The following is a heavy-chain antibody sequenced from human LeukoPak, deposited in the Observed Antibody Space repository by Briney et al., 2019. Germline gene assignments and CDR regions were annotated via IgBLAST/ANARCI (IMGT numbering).Heavy chain of an antibody. CDR3: ATRDIVVVAAAANWFDP. Sequence: GGSLRLSCAASGFTFSNYGMHWVRQAPGKGLEWVAVISYDGSNKYYADSVKGRFTISRDNSKNTLYLQMNSLRADDTAVYYCATRDIVVVAAAANWFDPWGQGTLVTVSS. J-gene: IGHJ5*02. V-gene: IGHV3-30*03. CDR1: GFTFSNYG. D-gene: IGHD2-2*01. CDR2: ISYDGSNK.